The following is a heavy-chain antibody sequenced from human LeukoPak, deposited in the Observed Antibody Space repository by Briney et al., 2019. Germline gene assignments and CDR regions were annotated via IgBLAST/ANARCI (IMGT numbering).Heavy chain of an antibody. Sequence: GGSLRLFCAASVFTFSSYSMNWVRQAPGKGLEWVSSISSSSSYIYYADSVKGRFTISRDNAKNSLYLQMNSLRAEDTAVYYCARARDGYNHFDYWGQGTLVTVSS. CDR2: ISSSSSYI. D-gene: IGHD5-24*01. CDR3: ARARDGYNHFDY. J-gene: IGHJ4*02. V-gene: IGHV3-21*01. CDR1: VFTFSSYS.